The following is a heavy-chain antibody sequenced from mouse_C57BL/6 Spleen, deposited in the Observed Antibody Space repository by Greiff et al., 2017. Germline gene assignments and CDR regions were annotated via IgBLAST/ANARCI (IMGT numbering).Heavy chain of an antibody. CDR1: GYAFSSSW. J-gene: IGHJ2*01. CDR2: IYPGDGDT. Sequence: QVQLQQSGPELVKPGASVKISCTASGYAFSSSWMTWVRQRPGKGLEWIGRIYPGDGDTNYNGKFKGKATLTADKASSTAYMQLSSLTSEDSAVYFCARSYYGYYFDYWGQGTTLTVSS. D-gene: IGHD1-1*01. V-gene: IGHV1-82*01. CDR3: ARSYYGYYFDY.